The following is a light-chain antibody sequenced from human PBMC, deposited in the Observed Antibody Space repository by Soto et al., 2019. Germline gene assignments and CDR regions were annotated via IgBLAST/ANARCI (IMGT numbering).Light chain of an antibody. Sequence: DIQMTQSPPSLSASVGDRVTITCRASQTISDYLHWYQQKAGKAPTLLIYGSSSLQTGVPPRFSGSGSGTEFTLTISSLQPEDFGTYYCQQTYDSLVSFGGGTKVDIK. V-gene: IGKV1-39*01. CDR2: GSS. CDR3: QQTYDSLVS. J-gene: IGKJ4*01. CDR1: QTISDY.